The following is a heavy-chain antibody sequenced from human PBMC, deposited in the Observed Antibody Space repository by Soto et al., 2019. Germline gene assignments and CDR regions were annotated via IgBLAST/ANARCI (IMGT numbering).Heavy chain of an antibody. J-gene: IGHJ4*02. D-gene: IGHD3-10*01. CDR2: ISGSGGST. CDR3: AKDYYGSDLLLDY. Sequence: SAISGSGGSTYYADSVKGRFTLSRDNSKNTLYLQMNSLRAEDTAVYYCAKDYYGSDLLLDYWGQGTLVTVSS. V-gene: IGHV3-23*01.